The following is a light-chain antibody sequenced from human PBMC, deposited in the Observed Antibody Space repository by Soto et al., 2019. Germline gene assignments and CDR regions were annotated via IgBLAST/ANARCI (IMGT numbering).Light chain of an antibody. J-gene: IGKJ4*01. V-gene: IGKV1-9*01. CDR1: QGINDY. CDR3: QQFNTYPLT. CDR2: AAS. Sequence: DIQLTQSPSFLSASVGDRVTITCRASQGINDYLAWYQQKPGKAPKLLIYAASTLQSEVPSRFSGSASVTEFTLTISSLQPEDCATYYCQQFNTYPLTFGGGTKVEVK.